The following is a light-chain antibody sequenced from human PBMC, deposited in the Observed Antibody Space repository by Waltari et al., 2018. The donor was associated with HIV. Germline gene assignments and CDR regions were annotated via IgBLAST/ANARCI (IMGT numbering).Light chain of an antibody. Sequence: QSVLTQPPSVSGAPGQSVTISCPGCASIIGTNYDVNWYQQFPGAAPKLLIFGDYNRPSGVPDRFSGSKSGTSASLAITGLQPEDEADYYCQSYDVALGGFYLFGTGTTVTVL. CDR1: ASIIGTNYD. J-gene: IGLJ1*01. CDR3: QSYDVALGGFYL. CDR2: GDY. V-gene: IGLV1-40*01.